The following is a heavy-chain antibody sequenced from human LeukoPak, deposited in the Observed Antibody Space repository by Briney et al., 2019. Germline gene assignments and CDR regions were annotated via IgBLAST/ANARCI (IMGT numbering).Heavy chain of an antibody. Sequence: GGSLRLSCAASGFTFSSYWMHRVRQAPGKGLEWVSYISSSGSTIYYADSVKGRFTISRDNSKNTLYLQMNSLRAEDTAVYYCAKARYFDWLDDYWGQGTLVTVSS. CDR1: GFTFSSYW. D-gene: IGHD3-9*01. J-gene: IGHJ4*02. CDR3: AKARYFDWLDDY. V-gene: IGHV3-48*01. CDR2: ISSSGSTI.